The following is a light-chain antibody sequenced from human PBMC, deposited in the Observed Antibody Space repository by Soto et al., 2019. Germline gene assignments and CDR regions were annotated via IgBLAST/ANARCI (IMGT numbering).Light chain of an antibody. V-gene: IGLV2-14*01. J-gene: IGLJ1*01. CDR1: SSDVGRYNY. CDR2: EVT. Sequence: QSALTQPASVSGSPGQSITISCTGTSSDVGRYNYVSWYQQHPGKAPKLIIYEVTNRASGVSNRFSASKSGNTASLTISGLQAEDEADYYYSSYTSSSILYVFGTGTKVTVL. CDR3: SSYTSSSILYV.